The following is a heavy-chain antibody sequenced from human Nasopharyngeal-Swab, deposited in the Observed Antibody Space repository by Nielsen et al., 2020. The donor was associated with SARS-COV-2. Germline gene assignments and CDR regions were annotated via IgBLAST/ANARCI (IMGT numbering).Heavy chain of an antibody. V-gene: IGHV3-33*01. D-gene: IGHD2-2*01. Sequence: GGSLRLSCTASGLTFSNYDIHWLRQTPGKGLEWVAVTWYAGSSERYADSVKGRFTISRDISKNTLYLQMNSLRAEDTAVYYCARESGVSSTSPFDCWGRGTLVTVSS. CDR1: GLTFSNYD. J-gene: IGHJ4*02. CDR2: TWYAGSSE. CDR3: ARESGVSSTSPFDC.